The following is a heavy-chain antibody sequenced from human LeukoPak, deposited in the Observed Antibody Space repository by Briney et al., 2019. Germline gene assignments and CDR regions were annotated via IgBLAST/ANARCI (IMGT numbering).Heavy chain of an antibody. D-gene: IGHD6-19*01. V-gene: IGHV1-46*01. CDR1: GYTFTSYY. J-gene: IGHJ4*02. CDR2: IDPSGGST. CDR3: ARAIGWYDLPWYFDY. Sequence: ASMKVSCKASGYTFTSYYLHWVRQAHGQGLGWMGIIDPSGGSTNYAQKLQGRVTMTRDTSTSTVYMELSSLRSEDTAVYYCARAIGWYDLPWYFDYWGQGTLVTVSS.